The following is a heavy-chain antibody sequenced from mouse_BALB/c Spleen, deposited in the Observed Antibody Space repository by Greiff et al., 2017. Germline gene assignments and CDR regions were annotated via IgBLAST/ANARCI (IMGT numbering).Heavy chain of an antibody. CDR1: GYTFTSYW. D-gene: IGHD2-14*01. J-gene: IGHJ4*01. V-gene: IGHV1-7*01. CDR2: INPSTGYT. CDR3: ARGGDRYDGDAMDY. Sequence: QVQLQQSGAELAKPGASVKMSCKASGYTFTSYWMHWVNQRPGQGLEWIGYINPSTGYTEYNQKFKDKATLTADKSSSTAYMQLSSLTSEDSAVYYCARGGDRYDGDAMDYWGQGTSVTVAS.